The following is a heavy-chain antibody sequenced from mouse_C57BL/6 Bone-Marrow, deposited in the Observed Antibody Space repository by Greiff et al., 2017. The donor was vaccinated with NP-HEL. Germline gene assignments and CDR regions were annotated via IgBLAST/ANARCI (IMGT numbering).Heavy chain of an antibody. J-gene: IGHJ4*01. V-gene: IGHV1-80*01. CDR2: IYPGDGDT. D-gene: IGHD2-3*01. CDR1: GYAFSSYW. CDR3: ARSLYDYEDMDY. Sequence: VQLQQSGASVKISCKASGYAFSSYWMNWVKQRPGKGLEWIGQIYPGDGDTNYNGKFKGKATLTADKSSSTAYMQLSSLTSEDSAVYFCARSLYDYEDMDYWGQGTSVTVSS.